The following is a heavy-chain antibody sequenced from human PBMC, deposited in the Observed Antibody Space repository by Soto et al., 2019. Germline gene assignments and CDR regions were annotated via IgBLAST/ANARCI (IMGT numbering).Heavy chain of an antibody. J-gene: IGHJ5*02. CDR2: FDPEDGET. CDR3: ATEGGPDYYDSSGFHA. CDR1: GYTLTELS. Sequence: ASVKVSCKVSGYTLTELSMHWVRQAPGKGLEWMGGFDPEDGETIYAQKFQGRVTMTEDTSTDTAYMELSSLRSEDTAVYYCATEGGPDYYDSSGFHAWGQGTLVTVSS. V-gene: IGHV1-24*01. D-gene: IGHD3-22*01.